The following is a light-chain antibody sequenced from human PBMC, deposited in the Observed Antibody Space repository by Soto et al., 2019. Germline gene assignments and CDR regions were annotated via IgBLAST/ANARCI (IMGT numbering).Light chain of an antibody. CDR3: SSYAGSSNV. J-gene: IGLJ1*01. CDR1: TSNIGDNF. V-gene: IGLV1-47*01. CDR2: RDS. Sequence: QSVLTQPPSASGTPGQRVTISCSGTTSNIGDNFVYWFQQIPGTAPKLLILRDSQRPSGVPDRFSGSKAGTSASLTISGLRSEDDAYYYCSSYAGSSNVFGTGTKLTVL.